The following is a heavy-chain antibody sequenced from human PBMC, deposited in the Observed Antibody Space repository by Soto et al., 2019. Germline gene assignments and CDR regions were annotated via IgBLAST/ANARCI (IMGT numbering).Heavy chain of an antibody. CDR3: ARFVKCCSCTTCYTRADA. Sequence: PSDTLSLTCTDSGGSVSSNTPSWSWILQPPGKRLELIGCIYCSASTNYNASLKRRVTMSVDTSKIRFLLRRRVVIIADTSVYHRARFVKCCSCTTCYTRADARGQGTSVTVSS. D-gene: IGHD2-2*02. J-gene: IGHJ6*02. V-gene: IGHV4-61*01. CDR2: IYCSAST. CDR1: GGSVSSNTPS.